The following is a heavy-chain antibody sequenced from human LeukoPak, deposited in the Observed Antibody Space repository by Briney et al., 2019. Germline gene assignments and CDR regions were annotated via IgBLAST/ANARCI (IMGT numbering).Heavy chain of an antibody. CDR3: ARSRYILVGATRVSPNWFDP. CDR2: INHSGST. Sequence: SETLSLTCSVSGASISSYYWNWIRQPPGKGLEWIGEINHSGSTNYNPSLNSRVTISVDTSKNQFSLKLSSVTAADTAVYYCARSRYILVGATRVSPNWFDPWGQGTLVTVSS. J-gene: IGHJ5*02. CDR1: GASISSYY. D-gene: IGHD1-26*01. V-gene: IGHV4-34*01.